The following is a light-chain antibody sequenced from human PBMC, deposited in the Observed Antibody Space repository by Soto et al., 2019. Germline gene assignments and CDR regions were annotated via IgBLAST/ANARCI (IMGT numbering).Light chain of an antibody. Sequence: EIALTQSPVTLSLSPGERATLSCRASRSFASSYLGWYQQKPGQAPRLLIYDASTRATGIPDRFSGSGSATEVTLTISRLQPQDSAVYYCHHYDSSPPYTFGQGTKLEIK. CDR2: DAS. J-gene: IGKJ2*01. CDR1: RSFASSY. CDR3: HHYDSSPPYT. V-gene: IGKV3-20*01.